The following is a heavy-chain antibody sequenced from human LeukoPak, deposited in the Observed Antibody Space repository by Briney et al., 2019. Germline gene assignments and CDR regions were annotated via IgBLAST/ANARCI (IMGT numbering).Heavy chain of an antibody. CDR1: GFKFSVYS. J-gene: IGHJ4*02. CDR2: MTSDTKTI. D-gene: IGHD3-3*01. V-gene: IGHV3-48*02. Sequence: GGSLRLSCAASGFKFSVYSMNWVRQAPGKGLEWVSYMTSDTKTIYYAVSVQGRFTISRDNVKNSVFLQMDSLRHEDTAVYYCARSVEGSFDYWGQGTLVTVSS. CDR3: ARSVEGSFDY.